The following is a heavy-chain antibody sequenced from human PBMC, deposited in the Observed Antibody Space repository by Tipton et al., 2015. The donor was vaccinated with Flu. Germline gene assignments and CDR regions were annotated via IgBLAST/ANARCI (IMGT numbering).Heavy chain of an antibody. CDR3: VRSSDLLTGYPLPGFDY. J-gene: IGHJ4*02. Sequence: VQLVQSGAEVTKPGESLKISCKGSGYSFTSYWIGWVRQMPGKGLEWMGIIYPVDSDTRYSPSFQGQVTISADKSISTAYLQWGSLKASDTAMYYCVRSSDLLTGYPLPGFDYWGQGTLVTVST. V-gene: IGHV5-51*03. CDR1: GYSFTSYW. D-gene: IGHD3-9*01. CDR2: IYPVDSDT.